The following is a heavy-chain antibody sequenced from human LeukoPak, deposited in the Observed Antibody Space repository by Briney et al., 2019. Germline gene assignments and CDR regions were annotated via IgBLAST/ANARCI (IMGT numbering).Heavy chain of an antibody. CDR3: ARDCGSDCSQAFDI. D-gene: IGHD2-21*02. J-gene: IGHJ3*02. CDR2: IKQDGTQK. V-gene: IGHV3-7*05. CDR1: GFTFTNAC. Sequence: PWGSLRLSCAASGFTFTNACMGWVRQAPGKGLEWVADIKQDGTQKYYVDSVEGRFTISRDNAKNSLYLQMNSLRVEDTAVYYCARDCGSDCSQAFDIWGQGTMVTVAS.